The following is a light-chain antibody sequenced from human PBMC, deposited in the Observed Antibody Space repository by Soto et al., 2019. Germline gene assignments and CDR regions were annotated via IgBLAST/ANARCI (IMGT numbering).Light chain of an antibody. V-gene: IGKV3-20*01. CDR3: QQYVGSPET. CDR2: GAS. CDR1: QSVRNSY. Sequence: EIVLTQSPGTLSLSPGERATLSCRASQSVRNSYLAWYQQKPGQAPRLLIYGASSRATGIPDRFSGSRSWTDFTLSISRLEPEDFAVYYCQQYVGSPETFGQGTKVEIK. J-gene: IGKJ1*01.